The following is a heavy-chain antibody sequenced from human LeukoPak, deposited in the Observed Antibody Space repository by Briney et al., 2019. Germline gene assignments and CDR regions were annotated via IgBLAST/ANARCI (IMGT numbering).Heavy chain of an antibody. D-gene: IGHD3-10*01. V-gene: IGHV4-30-4*08. Sequence: SQTLSLTCTVSGGSISSGDYYWSWIRQPPGKGLECIGEIYHSGSANYNPSLKGRVTISVDTSKNQFSLKLSSVTAADTAVYYCARGFATMVRGVVLDFWGQGTLVTVSS. CDR3: ARGFATMVRGVVLDF. CDR2: IYHSGSA. CDR1: GGSISSGDYY. J-gene: IGHJ4*02.